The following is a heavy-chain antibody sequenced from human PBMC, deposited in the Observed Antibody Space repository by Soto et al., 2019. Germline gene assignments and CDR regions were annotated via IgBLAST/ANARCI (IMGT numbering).Heavy chain of an antibody. Sequence: QVQLVESGGGVVQPGRSLRLSCAASGFTFSSYAMHWVRQAPGKGLEWVAVISYDGSNKYYADSVKGRFTISRDNSKNTLYLQMNRLRAEDTAVYYCARSSEPYSSGWPSQINWFDPWGQGTLVTVSS. CDR3: ARSSEPYSSGWPSQINWFDP. CDR2: ISYDGSNK. CDR1: GFTFSSYA. D-gene: IGHD6-19*01. J-gene: IGHJ5*02. V-gene: IGHV3-30-3*01.